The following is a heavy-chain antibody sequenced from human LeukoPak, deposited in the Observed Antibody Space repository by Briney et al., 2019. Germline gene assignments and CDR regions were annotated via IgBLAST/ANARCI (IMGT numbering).Heavy chain of an antibody. J-gene: IGHJ4*02. Sequence: ASVKVSCKASGYTFTSYDINWVRQATGQGLEWMGWMNPNSGNTGYAQKFQGRGTMTRNTSISTVYMELSSLRSEDTAVYYCARVRRGEGFDYWGQGTLVTVSS. CDR3: ARVRRGEGFDY. V-gene: IGHV1-8*01. CDR1: GYTFTSYD. D-gene: IGHD3-16*01. CDR2: MNPNSGNT.